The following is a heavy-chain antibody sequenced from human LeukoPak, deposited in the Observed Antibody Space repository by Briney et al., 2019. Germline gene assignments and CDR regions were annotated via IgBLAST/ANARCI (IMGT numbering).Heavy chain of an antibody. V-gene: IGHV4-59*01. CDR3: ARVGYSSGWYPYYFDY. CDR1: GGSISSYY. D-gene: IGHD6-19*01. CDR2: IYYSGST. J-gene: IGHJ4*02. Sequence: PSETLSLTCTVSGGSISSYYWSWIRQPPGKGLEWIGYIYYSGSTNYNPSLKSRVTISVDTSKNQFSLKLSSVTAADTAVYYCARVGYSSGWYPYYFDYWGQGTLVTVSS.